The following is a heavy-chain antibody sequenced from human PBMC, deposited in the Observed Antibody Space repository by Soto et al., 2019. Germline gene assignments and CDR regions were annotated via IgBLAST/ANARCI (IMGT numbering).Heavy chain of an antibody. D-gene: IGHD6-6*01. CDR2: IYYSGST. J-gene: IGHJ4*02. Sequence: PSETLSLTCTVSGGSISSYYWSWIRQPPGKGLEWIGYIYYSGSTNYNPSLKSRVTISVDTSKNQFSLNLSSVTAADTAVYYCARGIAARPGQYYFDYWGQGTLVTVSS. CDR1: GGSISSYY. V-gene: IGHV4-59*01. CDR3: ARGIAARPGQYYFDY.